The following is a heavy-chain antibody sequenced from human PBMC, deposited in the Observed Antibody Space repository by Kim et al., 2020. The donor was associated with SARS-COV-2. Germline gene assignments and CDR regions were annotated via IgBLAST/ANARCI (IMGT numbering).Heavy chain of an antibody. Sequence: SVKVSCKASGGTFSSYAISWVRQAPGQGLEWMGRIIPILGIANYAQKFQGRVTITAGKSTSTAYMDLSSLRSEDTAVYYCARAIAAAGSYFDYWGQGTL. J-gene: IGHJ4*02. CDR1: GGTFSSYA. V-gene: IGHV1-69*04. D-gene: IGHD6-13*01. CDR3: ARAIAAAGSYFDY. CDR2: IIPILGIA.